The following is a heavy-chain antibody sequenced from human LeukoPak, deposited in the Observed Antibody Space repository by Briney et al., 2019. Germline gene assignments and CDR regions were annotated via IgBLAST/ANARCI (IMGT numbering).Heavy chain of an antibody. CDR1: GFTFSSYA. D-gene: IGHD2-8*02. J-gene: IGHJ4*02. Sequence: GGSLRLSCAASGFTFSSYAMSWVRQAPGKGLEWVSAISGSGGSTYYADSVKGRFTISRDNSKNTLYLHMTNLRAEDTALYYCAKDLAGGNVPDSWGQGTLVTVYS. CDR2: ISGSGGST. CDR3: AKDLAGGNVPDS. V-gene: IGHV3-23*01.